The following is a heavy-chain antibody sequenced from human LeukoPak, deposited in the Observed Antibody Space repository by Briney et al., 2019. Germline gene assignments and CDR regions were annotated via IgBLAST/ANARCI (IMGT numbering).Heavy chain of an antibody. CDR1: GGTFSSYA. J-gene: IGHJ4*02. CDR2: IIPIFGTA. V-gene: IGHV1-69*13. CDR3: ARGRVKWWSPFDY. D-gene: IGHD2-15*01. Sequence: SVKVSCKASGGTFSSYAISWVRQAPGQGLEWTGGIIPIFGTANYAQKFQGRVTITADESTSTAYMELSSLRSEDTAVYYCARGRVKWWSPFDYWGQGTLVTVSS.